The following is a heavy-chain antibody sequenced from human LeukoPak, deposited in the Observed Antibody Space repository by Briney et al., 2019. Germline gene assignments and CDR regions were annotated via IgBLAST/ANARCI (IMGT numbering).Heavy chain of an antibody. J-gene: IGHJ4*02. Sequence: GGSLRLSCAATGFTFSSYGMHWVRQAPGKGLEWVSSITASGGITYHADSVKGRFIISRGNSKNTLHLQMNSLRADDTALYYCAKGALAAAGSGFDYWGQGTLVTVSS. CDR3: AKGALAAAGSGFDY. CDR2: ITASGGIT. V-gene: IGHV3-23*01. CDR1: GFTFSSYG. D-gene: IGHD6-13*01.